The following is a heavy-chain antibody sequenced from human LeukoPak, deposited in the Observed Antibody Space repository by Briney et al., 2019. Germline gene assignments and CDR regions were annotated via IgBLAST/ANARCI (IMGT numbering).Heavy chain of an antibody. CDR1: GGSISSYY. Sequence: SETLSLTCTVSGGSISSYYWSWIRQPPGKGLEWIGYIYYSGSTNCNPSLKSRVTISVDTSKNQFSLKLSSVTAADTAVYYCARTIVVVPAAMQGYFDYWGQGTLVTVSS. CDR2: IYYSGST. D-gene: IGHD2-2*01. V-gene: IGHV4-59*01. CDR3: ARTIVVVPAAMQGYFDY. J-gene: IGHJ4*02.